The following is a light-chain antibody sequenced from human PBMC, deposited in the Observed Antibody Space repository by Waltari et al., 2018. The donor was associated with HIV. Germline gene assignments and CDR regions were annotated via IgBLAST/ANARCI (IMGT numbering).Light chain of an antibody. V-gene: IGLV1-51*02. Sequence: QSVLTQPPSVSAAPGQTVTISCSGNSSNIGNNYVSWYQHLPGTAPKLLIYENNKRPSGIPDRFSGSKSGTSATLGITGLQTGDEADYYGGTWDSSLSAGGVFGTGTKVTVL. J-gene: IGLJ1*01. CDR2: ENN. CDR1: SSNIGNNY. CDR3: GTWDSSLSAGGV.